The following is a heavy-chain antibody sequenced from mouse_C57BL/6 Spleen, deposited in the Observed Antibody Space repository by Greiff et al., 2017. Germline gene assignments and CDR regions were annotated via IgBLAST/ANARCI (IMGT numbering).Heavy chain of an antibody. CDR1: GYSITSGYY. V-gene: IGHV3-6*01. D-gene: IGHD1-1*01. J-gene: IGHJ1*03. CDR2: ISYDGSN. CDR3: ARGNYYYGSSYVWYFDV. Sequence: DVKLQESGPGLVKPSQSLSLTCSVTGYSITSGYYWNWIRQFPGNKLEWMGYISYDGSNNYNPSLKNRISLTRDTSKNQFFLKLNSVTTEDTATYYCARGNYYYGSSYVWYFDVWGTGTTVTVSS.